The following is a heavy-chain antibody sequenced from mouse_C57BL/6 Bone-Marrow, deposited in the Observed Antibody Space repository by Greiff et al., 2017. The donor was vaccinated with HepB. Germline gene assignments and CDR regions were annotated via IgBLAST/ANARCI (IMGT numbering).Heavy chain of an antibody. CDR3: ARALITTVVEPLFDY. Sequence: EVQVVESEGGLVQPGSSMKLSCTASGFTFSDYYMAWVRQVPEKGLEWVANINYDGSSTYYLDYLKSRFIISRDNAKNILYLQMSSLKSEDTATYYCARALITTVVEPLFDYWGQGTTLTVSS. D-gene: IGHD1-1*01. CDR2: INYDGSST. CDR1: GFTFSDYY. V-gene: IGHV5-16*01. J-gene: IGHJ2*01.